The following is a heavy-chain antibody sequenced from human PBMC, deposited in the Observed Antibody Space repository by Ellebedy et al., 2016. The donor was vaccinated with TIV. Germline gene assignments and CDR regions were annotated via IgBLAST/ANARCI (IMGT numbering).Heavy chain of an antibody. Sequence: GGSLRLSXAASGFIFSSNWMSWVRQAPGKGLEWVANIKEDGSEKYYVDSVRGRFTISRDNAQNLLYLQMNGLRAEDTAVYYCARESRVLGYWGQGTLVTVSS. V-gene: IGHV3-7*01. CDR1: GFIFSSNW. CDR2: IKEDGSEK. J-gene: IGHJ4*02. CDR3: ARESRVLGY. D-gene: IGHD3-16*01.